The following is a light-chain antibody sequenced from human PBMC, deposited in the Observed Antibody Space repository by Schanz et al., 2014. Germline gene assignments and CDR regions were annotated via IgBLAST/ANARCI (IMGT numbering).Light chain of an antibody. Sequence: EIVMTQSPATLSVSPGERATLSCRASQSVSSNLAWYQQKPGQAPRLLIYDASNMATGIPARFSGSGSGTDFTLTISSLEPEDFAVYYCQQRSKWPLTFGGGTKVEIK. V-gene: IGKV3-11*01. J-gene: IGKJ4*01. CDR2: DAS. CDR3: QQRSKWPLT. CDR1: QSVSSN.